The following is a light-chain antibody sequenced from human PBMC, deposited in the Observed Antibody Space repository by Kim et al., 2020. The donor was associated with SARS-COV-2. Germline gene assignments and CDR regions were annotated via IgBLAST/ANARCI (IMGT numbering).Light chain of an antibody. V-gene: IGKV3-11*01. CDR2: DAS. CDR3: QHRYTVPPLT. J-gene: IGKJ4*01. CDR1: QTISTY. Sequence: PGERATLSCRASQTISTYLAWYQHKPGQAPRLLIHDASNRATGIPARFSGSGSGTDFTLTIRDLEPEDFAVYYCQHRYTVPPLTFGGGTKVDIK.